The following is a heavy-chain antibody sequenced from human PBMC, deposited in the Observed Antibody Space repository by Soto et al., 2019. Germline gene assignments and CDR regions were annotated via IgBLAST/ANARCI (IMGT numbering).Heavy chain of an antibody. CDR3: ARGGCSGGSCPADY. CDR1: GFIFRSYA. V-gene: IGHV3-13*04. Sequence: EVQLVESGGGLVQPGGSLRLSCAASGFIFRSYAMHWVRQASGKGLEWVSVIDTTGDTYYPGSVKGRFTISRENAKNSLYLQMNSLRAGDTAVYYCARGGCSGGSCPADYWGQGTLVTVSS. J-gene: IGHJ4*02. D-gene: IGHD2-15*01. CDR2: IDTTGDT.